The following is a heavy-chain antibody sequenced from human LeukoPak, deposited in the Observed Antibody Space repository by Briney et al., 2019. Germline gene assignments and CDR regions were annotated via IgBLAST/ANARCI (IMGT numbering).Heavy chain of an antibody. V-gene: IGHV4-39*01. CDR3: ARQVKRLYASDFDY. CDR2: IYYSGGT. Sequence: PSETLSLTCTVSGGSISSSSYYWGWIRQPPGKGLEWLGSIYYSGGTYYNPSLKSRVTMSVDTSKSQFSLKLSAVTAADTAVYYGARQVKRLYASDFDYWGQGTLVTVSS. CDR1: GGSISSSSYY. J-gene: IGHJ4*02. D-gene: IGHD2-8*01.